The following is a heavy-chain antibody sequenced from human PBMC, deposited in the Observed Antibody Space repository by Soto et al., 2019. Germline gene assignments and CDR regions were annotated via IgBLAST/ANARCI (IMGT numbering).Heavy chain of an antibody. V-gene: IGHV5-10-1*01. Sequence: PGESLKISCKGSGYSFTSYRISWVRQMPGKGLEWMGRIDPSDSYTNYSPSFQGHVTISADKSISTAYLQWSSLKASDTAMYYCAREDRSLNWFDPWGQGTLVTVSS. CDR2: IDPSDSYT. CDR1: GYSFTSYR. D-gene: IGHD6-13*01. CDR3: AREDRSLNWFDP. J-gene: IGHJ5*02.